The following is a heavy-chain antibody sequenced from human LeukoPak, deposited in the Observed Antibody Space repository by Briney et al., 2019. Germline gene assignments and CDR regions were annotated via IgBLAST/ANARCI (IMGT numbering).Heavy chain of an antibody. Sequence: GGSLRLSCAASGFTVSSNYMSWVRQAPGKGLEWVSSISSSSYIYYADSAKGRFTISRDNAKNSLYLQMNSLRAEDTAVYYCARVWSSGWFDTSFDYWGQGTLVTVSS. CDR1: GFTVSSNY. J-gene: IGHJ4*02. V-gene: IGHV3-69-1*01. CDR2: ISSSSYI. D-gene: IGHD6-19*01. CDR3: ARVWSSGWFDTSFDY.